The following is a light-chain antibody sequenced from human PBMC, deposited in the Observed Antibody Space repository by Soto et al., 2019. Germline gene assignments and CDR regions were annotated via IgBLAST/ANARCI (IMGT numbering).Light chain of an antibody. J-gene: IGLJ3*02. CDR3: QSYDSSLFWV. CDR2: GNS. V-gene: IGLV1-40*01. CDR1: RSNIGAGYD. Sequence: QSVLTQPPSVSSAPGQRVTLSCTGSRSNIGAGYDVHWYQQLPGTAPKLLIYGNSNRPSGVPDRFSGSKSGTSASLAITGLQAEDEADYYCQSYDSSLFWVFGGGTKLTVL.